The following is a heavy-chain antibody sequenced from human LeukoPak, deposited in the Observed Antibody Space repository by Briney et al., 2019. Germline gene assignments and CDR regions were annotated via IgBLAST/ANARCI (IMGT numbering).Heavy chain of an antibody. V-gene: IGHV1-46*01. Sequence: ASVKVSCKASGYTFTSYFMHWVRQAPGQGLEWIGKINPTGGSTSYEQKFQGRITMTRDMSTSTVYMDLSSLRSEDTAVYYCARGWDGFYMDVWGKGITVSVAS. D-gene: IGHD1-26*01. CDR2: INPTGGST. J-gene: IGHJ6*03. CDR1: GYTFTSYF. CDR3: ARGWDGFYMDV.